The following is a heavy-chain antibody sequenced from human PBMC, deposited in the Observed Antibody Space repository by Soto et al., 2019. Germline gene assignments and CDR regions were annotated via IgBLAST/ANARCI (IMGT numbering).Heavy chain of an antibody. J-gene: IGHJ6*02. D-gene: IGHD3-22*01. CDR2: ISGSGGST. CDR1: GFTFSSYA. V-gene: IGHV3-23*01. Sequence: GSLRLSCAASGFTFSSYAMSWVRQAPGKGLEWVSAISGSGGSTYYADSVKGRFTISRDNSKNTLYLQMNSLRAEDTAVYYCAKALDYYDSSGYYYWDYYYGMDVWGQGTTVTVSS. CDR3: AKALDYYDSSGYYYWDYYYGMDV.